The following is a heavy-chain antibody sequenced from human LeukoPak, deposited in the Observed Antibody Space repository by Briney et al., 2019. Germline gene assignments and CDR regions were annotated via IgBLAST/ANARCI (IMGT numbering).Heavy chain of an antibody. CDR1: GYTFTSYY. CDR2: INPSGDST. D-gene: IGHD6-13*01. V-gene: IGHV1-46*01. CDR3: ARLEQQLVDY. Sequence: GASVKVSCKASGYTFTSYYIHWVRQAPGQGLEWMGKINPSGDSTNYAQKFQGRVTMTTDTSTSTVYMELSSLRSEDTAVYYCARLEQQLVDYWGQGTLVTVSS. J-gene: IGHJ4*02.